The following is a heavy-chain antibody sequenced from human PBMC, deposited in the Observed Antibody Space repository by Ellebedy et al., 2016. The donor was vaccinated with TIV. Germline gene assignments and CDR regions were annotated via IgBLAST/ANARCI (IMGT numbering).Heavy chain of an antibody. CDR2: ISAYVSNT. CDR3: ARDYYGSGSYYNRLADV. D-gene: IGHD3-10*01. Sequence: AASVKVSCKASGYSFSSNGISWARQAPGQGLAWVGWISAYVSNTNYAQKFQGRVTMTTDSSTSTAYMELRSLRSDDTAVYYCARDYYGSGSYYNRLADVWGQGTTVTVSS. V-gene: IGHV1-18*01. CDR1: GYSFSSNG. J-gene: IGHJ6*02.